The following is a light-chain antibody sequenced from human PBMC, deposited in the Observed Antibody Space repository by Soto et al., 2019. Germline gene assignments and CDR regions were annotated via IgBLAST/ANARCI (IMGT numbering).Light chain of an antibody. V-gene: IGKV1-39*01. J-gene: IGKJ4*01. Sequence: DIQMTQSPSSLSASVGDRVTITCRASQSISSYLNWYQQKPGQAPKLLIYVASSLHTGVPSRFSGSGSGTGFTLTISSLQPEDFATYYCQQSYRTPLTFGGGTKVDIK. CDR1: QSISSY. CDR3: QQSYRTPLT. CDR2: VAS.